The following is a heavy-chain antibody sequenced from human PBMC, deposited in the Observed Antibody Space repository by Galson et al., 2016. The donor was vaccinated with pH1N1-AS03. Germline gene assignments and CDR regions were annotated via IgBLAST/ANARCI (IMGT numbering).Heavy chain of an antibody. CDR3: AKDRDGTVPDSSDM. V-gene: IGHV3-23*01. CDR2: ISGGGGST. CDR1: GFTFSNYI. Sequence: SLRLSCAASGFTFSNYIMNWVRQAPGKALEWVSAISGGGGSTYYADSVKGRFTISRDNSKNTLSLQMNRLRVEDTAVYYCAKDRDGTVPDSSDMWGQGTMVTVSS. D-gene: IGHD1-14*01. J-gene: IGHJ3*02.